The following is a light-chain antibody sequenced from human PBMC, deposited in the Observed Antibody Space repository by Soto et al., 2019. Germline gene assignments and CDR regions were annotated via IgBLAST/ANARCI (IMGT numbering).Light chain of an antibody. CDR1: SNDVGSYNL. V-gene: IGLV2-14*02. J-gene: IGLJ1*01. CDR2: EGD. Sequence: QSVLTQPASVSGSPGQSITISCTGTSNDVGSYNLVSWYQQHPGKAPKLIIYEGDKRPSGVSNRFSVSKSGNTASLTISGLQAEDEADYFCCSQRSSGTRVFGTGTKVTVL. CDR3: CSQRSSGTRV.